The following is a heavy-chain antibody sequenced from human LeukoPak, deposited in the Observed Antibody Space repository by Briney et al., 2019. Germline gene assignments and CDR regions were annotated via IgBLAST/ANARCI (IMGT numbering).Heavy chain of an antibody. CDR1: GFTFDIYG. CDR3: AREQLGEVYFDY. CDR2: ISKDGNIQ. Sequence: GGSLRLSCAASGFTFDIYGMHWVRQAPGKGLEWVAVISKDGNIQYYADSVKGRFIISRDNSKATLSVQMNSLGAEDTAVYYCAREQLGEVYFDYWGQGTLVTVSS. V-gene: IGHV3-30-3*01. D-gene: IGHD3-16*01. J-gene: IGHJ4*02.